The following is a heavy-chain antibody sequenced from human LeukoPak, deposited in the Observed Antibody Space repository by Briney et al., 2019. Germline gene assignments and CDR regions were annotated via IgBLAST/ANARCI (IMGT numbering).Heavy chain of an antibody. J-gene: IGHJ2*01. CDR3: ARDIYTGYDFWSGYFTYWYFDL. D-gene: IGHD3-3*01. CDR2: IYYSGST. V-gene: IGHV4-59*01. CDR1: GGSINSYY. Sequence: SETLSLTCTVSGGSINSYYWSWIRQPPGKGLEWIGYIYYSGSTNCNPSLKSRVTISVDTSKNQFSLKLSSVTAADTAVYYCARDIYTGYDFWSGYFTYWYFDLWGRGTLVTVSS.